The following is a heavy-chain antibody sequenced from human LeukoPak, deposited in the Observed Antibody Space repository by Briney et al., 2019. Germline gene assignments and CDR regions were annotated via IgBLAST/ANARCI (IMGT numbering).Heavy chain of an antibody. CDR2: IYYSGST. CDR3: AREFSGSYNKEFDC. V-gene: IGHV4-39*07. Sequence: PSETLSLTCTVSGGSISSSSYYWGWIRQPPGKGLEWIGSIYYSGSTYYNPSLKSRVTISVDTSKNQFSLKLSSVTAADTAVYYCAREFSGSYNKEFDCWGQGTLVTVSS. J-gene: IGHJ4*02. CDR1: GGSISSSSYY. D-gene: IGHD1-26*01.